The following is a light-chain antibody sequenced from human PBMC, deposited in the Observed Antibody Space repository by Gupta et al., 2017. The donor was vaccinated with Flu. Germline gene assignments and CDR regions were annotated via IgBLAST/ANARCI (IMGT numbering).Light chain of an antibody. J-gene: IGLJ1*01. CDR1: RSNIGAGFD. V-gene: IGLV1-40*01. CDR3: QSYDSSLDGLYV. Sequence: QSVLTQPPSVSGAPGQRVTISCTGSRSNIGAGFDVHWFQHLPGTAPKLLINGDNNRPSGVPDRFSASKSGTSASLAITGLQAEDEADYYCQSYDSSLDGLYVFGTGTKVTVL. CDR2: GDN.